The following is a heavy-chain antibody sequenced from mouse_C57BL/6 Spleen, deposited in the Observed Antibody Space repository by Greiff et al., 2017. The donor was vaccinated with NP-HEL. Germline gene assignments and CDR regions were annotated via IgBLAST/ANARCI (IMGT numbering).Heavy chain of an antibody. CDR2: IYYSGTI. Sequence: EVKLQESGPGLVKPSQTVFLTCTVTGISITTGNYRWSWIRQFPGNKLEWIGYIYYSGTITYNPSLTSRTTITRDTPKNQFFLEMNSLTAEDTATYYCARDDGYDWFAYWGQGTLVTVSA. CDR3: ARDDGYDWFAY. V-gene: IGHV3-5*01. D-gene: IGHD2-2*01. J-gene: IGHJ3*01. CDR1: GISITTGNYR.